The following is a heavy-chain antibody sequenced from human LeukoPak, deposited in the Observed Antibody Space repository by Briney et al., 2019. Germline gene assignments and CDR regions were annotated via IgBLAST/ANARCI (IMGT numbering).Heavy chain of an antibody. CDR1: GYTFTGYY. J-gene: IGHJ4*02. D-gene: IGHD3-10*01. Sequence: ASVKVSCKASGYTFTGYYMHWVRQAPGQGLEWMGWINPNSGGTNYAQKFQGWVTMTRDTSISTAYMELRSLRSDDTAVYYCAKDSNDYYGSGSYWLFDYWGQGTLVTVSS. CDR3: AKDSNDYYGSGSYWLFDY. V-gene: IGHV1-2*04. CDR2: INPNSGGT.